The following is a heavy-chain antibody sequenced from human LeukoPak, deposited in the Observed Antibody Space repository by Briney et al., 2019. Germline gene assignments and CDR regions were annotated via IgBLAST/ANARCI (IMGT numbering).Heavy chain of an antibody. CDR1: GGSINNYY. V-gene: IGHV4-59*08. J-gene: IGHJ4*02. CDR2: IYYSGAT. Sequence: SETLSLTCTVSGGSINNYYWSWIRQPPGKGLEWIGYIYYSGATNYNPSLRSRVTMSVDTSNNQFSLNLSSVTAADTAIYYCARHGSYTSRLYYFDYWGQGTLVTVSS. D-gene: IGHD2-15*01. CDR3: ARHGSYTSRLYYFDY.